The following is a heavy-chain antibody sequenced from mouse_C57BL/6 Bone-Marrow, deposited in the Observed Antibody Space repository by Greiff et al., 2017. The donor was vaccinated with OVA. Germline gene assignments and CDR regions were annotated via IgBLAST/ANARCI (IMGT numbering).Heavy chain of an antibody. D-gene: IGHD2-3*01. V-gene: IGHV1-69*01. J-gene: IGHJ1*03. CDR2: IDPSDSYT. CDR1: GYTFTSYW. CDR3: ARSDGYYILLYWYFDV. Sequence: QVQLQQPGAELVMPGASVKLSCKASGYTFTSYWMHWVKQRPGQGLEWIGEIDPSDSYTNYNQKFKGKSTLTVDKSSSTAYMQLSILTSEDSAVYYCARSDGYYILLYWYFDVWGTGTTVTVSS.